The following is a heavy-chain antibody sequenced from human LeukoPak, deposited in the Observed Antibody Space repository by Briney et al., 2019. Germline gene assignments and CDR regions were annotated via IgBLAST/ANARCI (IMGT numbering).Heavy chain of an antibody. CDR1: GFTLSNAW. V-gene: IGHV3-15*01. CDR2: IKSKTDGGTT. J-gene: IGHJ3*02. CDR3: TTDYKGDVGGGVDI. Sequence: GGSLRLSCAASGFTLSNAWMSWVRQAPGKGLEWVGRIKSKTDGGTTDYAAPVKGRFTISRDDSKNTLYLQVNSLKTEDTAVYYCTTDYKGDVGGGVDIWGQGTMVTVSS. D-gene: IGHD3-10*01.